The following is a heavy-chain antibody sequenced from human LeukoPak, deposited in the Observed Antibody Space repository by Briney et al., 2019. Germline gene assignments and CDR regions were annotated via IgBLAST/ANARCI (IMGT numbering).Heavy chain of an antibody. CDR3: ARQSSGYYYGWFDP. D-gene: IGHD3-22*01. Sequence: SETLSLTCAVSGDSVSSNYWSWIRQPPGRGLEWIGYIYYSDNTNYNPSLKSRVTISLDTSKNQFSLKVSSVTAADTAVYYCARQSSGYYYGWFDPWGQGTLVTVSS. V-gene: IGHV4-59*02. CDR1: GDSVSSNY. J-gene: IGHJ5*02. CDR2: IYYSDNT.